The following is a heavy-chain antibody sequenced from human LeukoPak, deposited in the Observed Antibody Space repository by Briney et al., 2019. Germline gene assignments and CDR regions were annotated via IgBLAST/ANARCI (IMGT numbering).Heavy chain of an antibody. Sequence: SETLSLTCAVYGGSFSGYYWSWIRQPPGKGLEWIGYIYDSGSTNYNPSLKSRVTISVDTSKNQFSLKLSSVTAADTAVYYCARGGSGYDSFYYYGMDVWGQGTTVTVSS. CDR2: IYDSGST. D-gene: IGHD5-12*01. V-gene: IGHV4-59*01. CDR1: GGSFSGYY. CDR3: ARGGSGYDSFYYYGMDV. J-gene: IGHJ6*02.